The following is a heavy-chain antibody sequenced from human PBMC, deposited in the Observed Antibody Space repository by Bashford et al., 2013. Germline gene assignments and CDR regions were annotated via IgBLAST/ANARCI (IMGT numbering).Heavy chain of an antibody. CDR2: IISQFHTT. Sequence: SVKVSCKASGGTSAAMVSTGCDRPLDKGLEWMGGIISQFHTTNYAPKFQGRVTISADKSTSTTYLDLTSLTSEDTAVYYCASCREGYNYLFYYFDYWGQGTLVTVSS. J-gene: IGHJ4*02. V-gene: IGHV1-69*06. CDR1: GGTSAAMV. D-gene: IGHD5-24*01. CDR3: ASCREGYNYLFYYFDY.